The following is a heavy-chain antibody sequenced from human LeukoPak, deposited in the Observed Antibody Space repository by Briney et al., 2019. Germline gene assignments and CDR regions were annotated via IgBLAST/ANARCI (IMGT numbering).Heavy chain of an antibody. D-gene: IGHD3-10*01. CDR2: INHSGST. V-gene: IGHV4-34*01. J-gene: IGHJ5*02. CDR1: GGSFSGYY. CDR3: ARERLARLWFGSRGSWLDP. Sequence: KPSETLSLTCAVYGGSFSGYYWSWIRQPPGKGLEWIGEINHSGSTNYNPSLKSRVTISVDTSKNQFSLKLSSVTAADTAVYYCARERLARLWFGSRGSWLDPWGQGTLVTVSS.